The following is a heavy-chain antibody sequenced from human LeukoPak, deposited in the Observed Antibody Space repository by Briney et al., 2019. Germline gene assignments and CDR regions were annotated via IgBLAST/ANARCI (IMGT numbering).Heavy chain of an antibody. V-gene: IGHV1-18*04. CDR2: ISAYNGNT. CDR1: GYTFTSYG. D-gene: IGHD3/OR15-3a*01. Sequence: ASVKVSCKASGYTFTSYGISWVRQAPGQGLEWMGWISAYNGNTNYAQKFQGRVTMTTDTSTSTAYMELRSLRSGDTAVYYCAREWTGYYVFDYWGQGTLVTVSP. J-gene: IGHJ4*02. CDR3: AREWTGYYVFDY.